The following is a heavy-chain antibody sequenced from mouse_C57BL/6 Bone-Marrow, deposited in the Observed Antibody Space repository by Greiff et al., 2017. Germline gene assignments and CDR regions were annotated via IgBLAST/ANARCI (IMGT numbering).Heavy chain of an antibody. CDR1: GYTFPSYW. V-gene: IGHV1-72*01. J-gene: IGHJ1*03. D-gene: IGHD2-1*01. CDR2: DDPNSGGP. Sequence: QVQLPQPGAELLKPWASVKLSCKASGYTFPSYWMRLVKQRPGRGPELIGRDDPNSGGPKYNEKFKSKATLTVEKPSSTAYMQLSSLTSEDSAVYYCAHGNYFYWYFAVWGTGTTVTVSS. CDR3: AHGNYFYWYFAV.